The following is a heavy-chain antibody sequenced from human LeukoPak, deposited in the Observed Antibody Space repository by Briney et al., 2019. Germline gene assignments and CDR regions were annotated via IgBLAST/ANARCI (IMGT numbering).Heavy chain of an antibody. Sequence: PSETLSLTCAVSGGSISSGGYSWSWIRQPPGKGLEWIGYIYQSGSTYYNPSLKSRVTISVDTSKNQLSLKLSSVTAADTAVYYCARGPRRTSWFGELFGFQHWGQGTLVTVSS. V-gene: IGHV4-30-2*01. D-gene: IGHD3-10*01. J-gene: IGHJ1*01. CDR2: IYQSGST. CDR1: GGSISSGGYS. CDR3: ARGPRRTSWFGELFGFQH.